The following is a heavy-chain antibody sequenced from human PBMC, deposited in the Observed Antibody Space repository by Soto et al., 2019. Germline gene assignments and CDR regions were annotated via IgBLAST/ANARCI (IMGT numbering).Heavy chain of an antibody. Sequence: QVQLVESGGGVVQPGRSLRLSCAASGFIFSSYAIHWVCQAPGKGLEWVAVISDDGSSKYYADSVKGRFTISRDNSKNTLYLQMNSLSAEDTAVYYCTRADLTVTLSVFDPWGQGTLVTVSS. V-gene: IGHV3-30-3*01. J-gene: IGHJ5*02. CDR3: TRADLTVTLSVFDP. CDR2: ISDDGSSK. CDR1: GFIFSSYA. D-gene: IGHD4-17*01.